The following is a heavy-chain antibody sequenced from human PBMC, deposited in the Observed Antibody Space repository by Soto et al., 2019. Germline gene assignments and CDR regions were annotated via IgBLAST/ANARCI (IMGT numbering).Heavy chain of an antibody. J-gene: IGHJ3*02. CDR1: GYNFNSYA. V-gene: IGHV1-3*01. Sequence: GAPMKVSRKGSGYNFNSYAIHWVRQAPGQRLEWMGWINAGNGNTKYSQKFQGRVTITRDTSASTAYMELSSLRSEDTAVYYCARDIAFDIWGQGTMVTVSS. CDR3: ARDIAFDI. CDR2: INAGNGNT.